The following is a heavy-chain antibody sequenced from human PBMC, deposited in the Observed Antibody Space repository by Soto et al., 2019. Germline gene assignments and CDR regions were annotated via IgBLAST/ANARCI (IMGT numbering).Heavy chain of an antibody. Sequence: PGESLKISCKGSGYSFTSYWIGWVRQMPGKGLEWMGIIYPGDSDTRYSPSFQGQVTISAYKSISTAYLQWSSLKASDTAMYYFARLVTRYGSGGSWRLGWFVPWGQGTLVTVSS. CDR2: IYPGDSDT. J-gene: IGHJ5*02. V-gene: IGHV5-51*01. CDR3: ARLVTRYGSGGSWRLGWFVP. D-gene: IGHD2-15*01. CDR1: GYSFTSYW.